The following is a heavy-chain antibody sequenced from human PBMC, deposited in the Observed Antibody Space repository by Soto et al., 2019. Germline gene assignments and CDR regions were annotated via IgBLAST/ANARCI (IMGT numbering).Heavy chain of an antibody. CDR3: AKLGYCSGGTCYLDYYNGLDV. D-gene: IGHD2-15*01. CDR2: ISSSSSTI. J-gene: IGHJ6*02. CDR1: GFTFSSYS. V-gene: IGHV3-48*01. Sequence: GGSLRLSCAASGFTFSSYSMNWVRQAPGKGLEWVSYISSSSSTIYYADSVKGRFTISRDNAKNSLYLQMNRLRAEDTALYYCAKLGYCSGGTCYLDYYNGLDVWGQGTTVTVSS.